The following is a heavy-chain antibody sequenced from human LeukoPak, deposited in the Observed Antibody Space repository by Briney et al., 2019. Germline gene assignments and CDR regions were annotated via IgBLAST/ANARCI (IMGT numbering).Heavy chain of an antibody. V-gene: IGHV1-2*02. J-gene: IGHJ4*02. CDR2: ISPNSGGT. CDR3: AREYYDSSGYYSYYFDY. D-gene: IGHD3-22*01. CDR1: GYTFIGYY. Sequence: GASVKVSCKASGYTFIGYYMHWVRPAPGQGLEWMGWISPNSGGTNYAQNFQGRVTMTRDTSISTAYMELSRLRSDDTAVYYCAREYYDSSGYYSYYFDYWGQGTLVTVSS.